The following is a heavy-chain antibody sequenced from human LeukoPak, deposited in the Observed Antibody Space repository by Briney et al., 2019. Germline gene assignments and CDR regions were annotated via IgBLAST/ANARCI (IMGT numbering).Heavy chain of an antibody. J-gene: IGHJ4*02. D-gene: IGHD5-18*01. Sequence: PSGTLSLTCAVSGGSISSSNWWSWVRQPPGKGLEWIGEIYHSGSTNYNPSLKSRVTISVDTSKNQFSLKLSSVTAADTAVYYCARDRIPYFGWLRSDEGYSYGLRYFDYWGQGTLVTVSS. CDR1: GGSISSSNW. V-gene: IGHV4-4*02. CDR3: ARDRIPYFGWLRSDEGYSYGLRYFDY. CDR2: IYHSGST.